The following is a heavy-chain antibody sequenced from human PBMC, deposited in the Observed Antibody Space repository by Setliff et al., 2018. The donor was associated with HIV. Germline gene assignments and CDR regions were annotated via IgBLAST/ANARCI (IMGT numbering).Heavy chain of an antibody. J-gene: IGHJ4*02. CDR3: ATLDPSGGNFLAY. Sequence: SETLSLTCAVHGGSFSDYYWTWIRQPPGKGLEWIGEIKHSGSTNYNPSLKSRVTISVDTAKNQFSLKLSSVTAADTAVYYCATLDPSGGNFLAYWGQGTLVTVSS. D-gene: IGHD2-21*02. CDR2: IKHSGST. V-gene: IGHV4-34*01. CDR1: GGSFSDYY.